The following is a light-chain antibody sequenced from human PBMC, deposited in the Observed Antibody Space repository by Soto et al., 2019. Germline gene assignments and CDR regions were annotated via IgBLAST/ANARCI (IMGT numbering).Light chain of an antibody. CDR3: QQYNNWPQT. Sequence: EVMMTQFPDTVSVTAGETVTLSCRASQSVSSSYLAWYQQKPGQAPRLLIYGASSRATGIPARFSGSGSGTEFTLTISSLQSEDFAVYYCQQYNNWPQTFGQGTKVDIK. CDR2: GAS. J-gene: IGKJ1*01. CDR1: QSVSSSY. V-gene: IGKV3D-15*01.